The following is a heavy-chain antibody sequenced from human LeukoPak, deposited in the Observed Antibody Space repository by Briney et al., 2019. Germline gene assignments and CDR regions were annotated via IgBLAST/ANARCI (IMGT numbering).Heavy chain of an antibody. J-gene: IGHJ6*02. D-gene: IGHD6-13*01. CDR1: GYSFTSYA. CDR2: ISAYNGNT. Sequence: ASMKVSCKASGYSFTSYAINWVRQAPGQGLEWMGWISAYNGNTDYAQKLQGRVTMTTDTSTSTAYMELRSLTSDDTAVYYCARDPFRSTWSTYYNALDVWGQGTTVTVSS. V-gene: IGHV1-18*01. CDR3: ARDPFRSTWSTYYNALDV.